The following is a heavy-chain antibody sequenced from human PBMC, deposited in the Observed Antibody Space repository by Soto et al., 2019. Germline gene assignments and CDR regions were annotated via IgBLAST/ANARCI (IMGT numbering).Heavy chain of an antibody. CDR1: GGTFSSYA. V-gene: IGHV1-69*13. D-gene: IGHD6-19*01. J-gene: IGHJ6*02. CDR3: ASPVIGIAVGYYGMDV. Sequence: ASVKVSCKASGGTFSSYAISWVRQAPGQGLEWMGGIIPIFGTANYAQKFQGRVTITADESTSTAYMELSSLRSEDTAVYYCASPVIGIAVGYYGMDVWGQGTTVTVSS. CDR2: IIPIFGTA.